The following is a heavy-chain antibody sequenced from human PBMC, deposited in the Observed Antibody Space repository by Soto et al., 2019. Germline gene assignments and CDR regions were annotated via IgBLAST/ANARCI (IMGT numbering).Heavy chain of an antibody. Sequence: GGSLSLSCAASGFTFSSYAMSWVRQAPGKGLEWVSAISGSGGSTYYADSVKGRFTISRDNSKNTLYLQMNSLRAEDTAVYYCAKERGYSSSWYALDYFDYWGQGTLVTVSS. CDR2: ISGSGGST. CDR3: AKERGYSSSWYALDYFDY. V-gene: IGHV3-23*01. J-gene: IGHJ4*02. D-gene: IGHD6-13*01. CDR1: GFTFSSYA.